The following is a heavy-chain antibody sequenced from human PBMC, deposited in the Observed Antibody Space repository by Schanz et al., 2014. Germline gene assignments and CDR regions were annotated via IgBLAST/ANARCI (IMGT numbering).Heavy chain of an antibody. Sequence: QVQLVQSGAEVKKPGSSVTVSCTASGDTLSSYGISWVRQAPGPGLEWLGRIIPILGSANYAQKFESRVPITAAKAKTTVAMELTRLRSEDPATYYWARGNTIFGAVILGWLDPWGQGTLVTVSS. D-gene: IGHD3-3*01. V-gene: IGHV1-69*04. CDR2: IIPILGSA. CDR1: GDTLSSYG. CDR3: ARGNTIFGAVILGWLDP. J-gene: IGHJ5*02.